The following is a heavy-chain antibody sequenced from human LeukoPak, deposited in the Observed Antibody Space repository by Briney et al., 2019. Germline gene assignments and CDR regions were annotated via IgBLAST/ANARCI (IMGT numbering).Heavy chain of an antibody. D-gene: IGHD1-1*01. CDR2: INSDGSSS. V-gene: IGHV3-74*01. J-gene: IGHJ4*02. Sequence: PGGSLRLSCEASGFTFSNYWMHWVRQAPGKGLVWVSRINSDGSSSSYADSVKGRFTTSRDNAKNTVYLQMNSLRAEDTAVYYCTRDFYGIDYWGQGTLVSVSS. CDR3: TRDFYGIDY. CDR1: GFTFSNYW.